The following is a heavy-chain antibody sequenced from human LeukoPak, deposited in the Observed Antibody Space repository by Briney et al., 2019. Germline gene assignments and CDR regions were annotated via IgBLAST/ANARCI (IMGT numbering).Heavy chain of an antibody. CDR1: GGSISSYY. D-gene: IGHD3-10*01. Sequence: SETLSLTCTVSGGSISSYYWSWIRQPPGKGLEWIGYIYYSGSTNYNPSLKSRVTISVDTSKNQVSLKLSSVTATDTAVYYCARAVRGVIDYFDYWGQGTLVTVSS. V-gene: IGHV4-59*01. CDR2: IYYSGST. CDR3: ARAVRGVIDYFDY. J-gene: IGHJ4*02.